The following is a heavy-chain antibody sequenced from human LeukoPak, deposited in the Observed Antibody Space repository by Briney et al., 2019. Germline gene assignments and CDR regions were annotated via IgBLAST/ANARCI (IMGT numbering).Heavy chain of an antibody. CDR1: GYTLTELS. J-gene: IGHJ6*02. CDR3: AEGGYGGYPPNPVTPRSFHYYYYGMDV. V-gene: IGHV1-24*01. Sequence: GASVKVSCKVSGYTLTELSMHWVRQAPGKGLEWMGGFDPEDGETIYAQKFQGRVTITADESTSTAYMELSSLRSEDTAVYYCAEGGYGGYPPNPVTPRSFHYYYYGMDVWGQGTTVTVSS. D-gene: IGHD5-12*01. CDR2: FDPEDGET.